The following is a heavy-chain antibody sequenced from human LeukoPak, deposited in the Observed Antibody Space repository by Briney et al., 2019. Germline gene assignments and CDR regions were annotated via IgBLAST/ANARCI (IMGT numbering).Heavy chain of an antibody. CDR2: IFPGDSET. V-gene: IGHV5-51*01. D-gene: IGHD4-17*01. J-gene: IGHJ4*02. CDR3: ARQDLGDYGRNYFQS. Sequence: GASLKISCKASGSHFVYYWIGWVRPVPGRGLEWMAVIFPGDSETTYSPSFQGQVSISVDTSTNTAYLEWSSLKASDTAIYYCARQDLGDYGRNYFQSWGQGTLVIVSS. CDR1: GSHFVYYW.